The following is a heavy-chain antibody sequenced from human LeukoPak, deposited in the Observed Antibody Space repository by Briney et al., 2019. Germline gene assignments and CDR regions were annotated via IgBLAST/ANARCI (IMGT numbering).Heavy chain of an antibody. D-gene: IGHD1-26*01. CDR2: IHHSGSI. J-gene: IGHJ4*02. CDR1: DYFLSSRYY. CDR3: ASDISGSYDY. V-gene: IGHV4-38-2*02. Sequence: SETLSLTCTVSDYFLSSRYYWGRLPQPPPKPLEWIGNIHHSGSIYQTPSLKSRLTRSVYTSKNQFSLRLSSVTAADTAVYYCASDISGSYDYWGQGILVIVSS.